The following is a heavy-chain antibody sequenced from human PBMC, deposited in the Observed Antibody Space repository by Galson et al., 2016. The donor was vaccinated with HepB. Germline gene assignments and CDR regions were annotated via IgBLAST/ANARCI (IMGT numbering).Heavy chain of an antibody. CDR1: GSIFSGYW. D-gene: IGHD2-15*01. V-gene: IGHV3-7*03. Sequence: SLRLSCAVSGSIFSGYWMSWVRQALGEGLEWVANINPDGSQKYYVDSVRGRFTISRDNAKNSLFLYMNNVRADDTALYYCARGRYCSGGGCYQDYWGQGTLVTVSS. J-gene: IGHJ4*02. CDR2: INPDGSQK. CDR3: ARGRYCSGGGCYQDY.